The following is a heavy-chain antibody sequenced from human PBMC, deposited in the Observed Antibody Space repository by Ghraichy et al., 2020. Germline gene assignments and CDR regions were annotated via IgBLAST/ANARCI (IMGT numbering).Heavy chain of an antibody. Sequence: SQTLSLTCIVSGGSIHSSTYYWGWIRQPPGGGLGWIGSIHYSGSTYYNPSLKSRVSISVDTSKNQFSLKVSSVTAADTAVYYCASLDYSHGGDYWGQGTLVTVSS. CDR2: IHYSGST. J-gene: IGHJ4*02. V-gene: IGHV4-39*01. CDR1: GGSIHSSTYY. D-gene: IGHD5-18*01. CDR3: ASLDYSHGGDY.